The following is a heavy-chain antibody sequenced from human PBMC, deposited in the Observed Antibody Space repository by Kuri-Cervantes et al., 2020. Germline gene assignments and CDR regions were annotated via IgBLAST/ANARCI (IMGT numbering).Heavy chain of an antibody. Sequence: ASVKVSCKASGYTFSIYAITWVRQAPGQGLEWMGWINPNNDNTNHAQILQGRVTMTTDTSTSTAYMELRSLRSDDTAVYYCASVVTPLYAFDIWGQGTMVTVSS. CDR1: GYTFSIYA. CDR3: ASVVTPLYAFDI. V-gene: IGHV1-18*01. J-gene: IGHJ3*02. D-gene: IGHD4-23*01. CDR2: INPNNDNT.